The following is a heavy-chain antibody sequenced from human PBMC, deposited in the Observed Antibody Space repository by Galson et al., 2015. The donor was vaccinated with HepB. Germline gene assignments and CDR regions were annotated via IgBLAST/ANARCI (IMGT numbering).Heavy chain of an antibody. CDR3: TTTSRKYFDWSQRVYWFDP. V-gene: IGHV3-15*01. Sequence: SLRLSCAASGVTFSNAWMNWVRQTPGKGLEWVGRIKSKTDGGTTDYAAPVKGRFTISRDDSKNTLFLQMNSLKTDDTALYYCTTTSRKYFDWSQRVYWFDPWGQGTLVTVSS. J-gene: IGHJ5*02. CDR2: IKSKTDGGTT. D-gene: IGHD3-9*01. CDR1: GVTFSNAW.